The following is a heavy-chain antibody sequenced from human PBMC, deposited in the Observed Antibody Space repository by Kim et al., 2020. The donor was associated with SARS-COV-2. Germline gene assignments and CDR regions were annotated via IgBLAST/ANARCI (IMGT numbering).Heavy chain of an antibody. V-gene: IGHV4-61*02. Sequence: SETLSLTCTVSGGSISSGSYYWSWIRQPAGKGLEWIGRIYTSGSTNYNPSLKSRVTISVDTSKNQFSLKLSSVTAADTAVYYCARGGRGFGEYYYYGMDVWGQGTTVTVSS. CDR1: GGSISSGSYY. J-gene: IGHJ6*02. CDR3: ARGGRGFGEYYYYGMDV. D-gene: IGHD3-10*01. CDR2: IYTSGST.